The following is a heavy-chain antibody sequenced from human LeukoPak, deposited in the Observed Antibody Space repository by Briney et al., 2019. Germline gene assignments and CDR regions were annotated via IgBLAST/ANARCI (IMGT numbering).Heavy chain of an antibody. Sequence: GTSPRLSCTTSGLTFTSHGFHWLRQVVGKRLEWVAFVRNDGSDTYHANSVKGRFSISRDDSKNTLYLQMNSLRPEDTAIYYCARDRGKDYFDSWGQGTQVTVSS. CDR1: GLTFTSHG. CDR3: ARDRGKDYFDS. J-gene: IGHJ4*02. D-gene: IGHD4-23*01. V-gene: IGHV3-33*01. CDR2: VRNDGSDT.